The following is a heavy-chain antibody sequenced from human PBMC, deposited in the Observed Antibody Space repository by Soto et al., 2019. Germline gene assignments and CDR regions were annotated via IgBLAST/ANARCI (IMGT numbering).Heavy chain of an antibody. CDR2: IYYSGST. V-gene: IGHV4-39*01. Sequence: SETLSLTCTVSGGSISSSNYYWGWIRQPPGKGLEWIGSIYYSGSTYYNPSLKSRVTISVDTSKNQFSLKLASVTAADTAVYYGARHWGTSSSLDSWGQGTLVTVSS. CDR3: ARHWGTSSSLDS. D-gene: IGHD3-16*01. CDR1: GGSISSSNYY. J-gene: IGHJ4*02.